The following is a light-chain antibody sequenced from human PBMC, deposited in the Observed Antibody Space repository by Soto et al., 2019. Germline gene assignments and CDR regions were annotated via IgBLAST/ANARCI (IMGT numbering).Light chain of an antibody. CDR3: AAWDDSLSGRV. V-gene: IGLV1-47*01. Sequence: QAVVTQPPSASGTPGQRVTISCSGSSSNIGTYYVYWYQQLPGTAPKLLIYRNNQRPSGVPDRFSGSKSGTSASLAISGLRSEDEADYYCAAWDDSLSGRVFGTGTKLTVL. CDR2: RNN. J-gene: IGLJ1*01. CDR1: SSNIGTYY.